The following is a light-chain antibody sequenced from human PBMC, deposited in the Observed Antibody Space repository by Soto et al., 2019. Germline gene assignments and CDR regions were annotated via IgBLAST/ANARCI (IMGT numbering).Light chain of an antibody. CDR2: GAS. Sequence: DIQMTQSPSSLSASVGDRVTITCRSSLDVGHDLSWYQQRPGRAPTRLIYGASTLQADVPRRFSGSVSGTIFTLTVTSLQPEDSATYYCLQHNSYPWTFGQGTKVEIK. CDR3: LQHNSYPWT. J-gene: IGKJ1*01. V-gene: IGKV1-17*01. CDR1: LDVGHD.